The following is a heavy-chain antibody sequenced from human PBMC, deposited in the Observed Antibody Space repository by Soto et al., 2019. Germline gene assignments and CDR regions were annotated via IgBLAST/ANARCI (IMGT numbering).Heavy chain of an antibody. D-gene: IGHD3-10*01. CDR1: GYTFSSYA. Sequence: QVQLVQSGAEVKKPGASVKVSCKASGYTFSSYALHWVRQAPGQRLEWMGWINAGNGNTKYSQKFPGRVTFTRDTSASTAYMELSSLRSYATAVYYCASPSCGSGSYYWGQGTLVTVSS. CDR2: INAGNGNT. J-gene: IGHJ4*02. V-gene: IGHV1-3*01. CDR3: ASPSCGSGSYY.